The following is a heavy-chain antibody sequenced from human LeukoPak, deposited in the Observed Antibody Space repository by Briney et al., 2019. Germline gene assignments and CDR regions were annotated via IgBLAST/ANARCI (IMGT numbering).Heavy chain of an antibody. Sequence: PGGSLRLSCAASGFTFRNYAMSWVRQAPGKGLEWVSTISDTGGSTYYADSVKGRFTISRDNSMNTLYLQMSSLRAEDTAKYYCATTLGVLAFNIWGQGTMVTVSS. J-gene: IGHJ3*02. CDR2: ISDTGGST. CDR3: ATTLGVLAFNI. D-gene: IGHD1-26*01. CDR1: GFTFRNYA. V-gene: IGHV3-23*01.